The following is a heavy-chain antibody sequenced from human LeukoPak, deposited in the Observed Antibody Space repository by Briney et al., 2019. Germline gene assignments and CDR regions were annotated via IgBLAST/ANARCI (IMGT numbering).Heavy chain of an antibody. CDR2: IYPGDSDT. CDR1: GYGFTSYW. CDR3: ASGEIGYSSRSNFDY. V-gene: IGHV5-51*01. D-gene: IGHD6-13*01. Sequence: GESLKISCKGSGYGFTSYWIGWVRQMPGKGLEWMGIIYPGDSDTRYSPSFQGQVTISADKSISTAYLQWSSLKASDTAMYYCASGEIGYSSRSNFDYWGQGTLVTVSS. J-gene: IGHJ4*02.